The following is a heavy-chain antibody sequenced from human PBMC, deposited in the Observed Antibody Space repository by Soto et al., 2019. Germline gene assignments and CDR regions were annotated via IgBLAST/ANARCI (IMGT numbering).Heavy chain of an antibody. V-gene: IGHV3-30*18. J-gene: IGHJ4*02. Sequence: QVQLVESGGGVVQPGGSLRLSCVASGFSFWTNGMHWVRQAPGKGLEWVAVVAHDGSNIYYADSVRGRFTISRDNSKNTLYLEMNSLTVEDTAVFYCVKDRDRTWSFDYWGQGTLVTVSS. D-gene: IGHD2-21*02. CDR3: VKDRDRTWSFDY. CDR2: VAHDGSNI. CDR1: GFSFWTNG.